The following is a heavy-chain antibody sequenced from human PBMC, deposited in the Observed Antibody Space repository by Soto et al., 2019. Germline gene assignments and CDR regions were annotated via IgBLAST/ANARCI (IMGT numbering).Heavy chain of an antibody. D-gene: IGHD2-8*01. CDR2: ISYDGSNK. V-gene: IGHV3-30*03. J-gene: IGHJ5*02. CDR1: GFTFSSYG. Sequence: GGSLRLSCAASGFTFSSYGMHWVRQAPGKGLEWVAVISYDGSNKYYADSVKGRFTISRDNSKNTLYLQMNSLRAEDTAVYYCATDREYCTNGVCYDNWFDPWGQGTLVTVSS. CDR3: ATDREYCTNGVCYDNWFDP.